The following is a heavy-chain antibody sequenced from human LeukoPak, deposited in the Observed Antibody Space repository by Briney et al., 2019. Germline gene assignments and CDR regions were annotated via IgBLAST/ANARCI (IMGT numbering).Heavy chain of an antibody. Sequence: GGSLRLSCAASGFTFSSYVMNWVRQAPGKGLEWVSAISGGGGSTYYADSVKGRFTFSRDNSKNTLYLQMSSLRAEDTAVYYCAKLYNDYGDENFDYWGQGTLVTVSS. CDR1: GFTFSSYV. V-gene: IGHV3-23*01. D-gene: IGHD4-17*01. J-gene: IGHJ4*02. CDR3: AKLYNDYGDENFDY. CDR2: ISGGGGST.